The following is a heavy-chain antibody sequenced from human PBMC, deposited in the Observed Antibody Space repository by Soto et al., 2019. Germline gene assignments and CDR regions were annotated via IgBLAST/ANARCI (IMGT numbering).Heavy chain of an antibody. J-gene: IGHJ6*03. CDR1: GGSISSYY. Sequence: SETLSLTCTVSGGSISSYYWSWIRQPPGKGLEWIGYIYYSGSTNYNPSLKSRVTISVDTSKNQFSLKLSSVTAADTAVYYCARTLNLAVAGTGPRRVHYYMDVWGKGTTVTVSS. D-gene: IGHD6-19*01. CDR3: ARTLNLAVAGTGPRRVHYYMDV. CDR2: IYYSGST. V-gene: IGHV4-59*01.